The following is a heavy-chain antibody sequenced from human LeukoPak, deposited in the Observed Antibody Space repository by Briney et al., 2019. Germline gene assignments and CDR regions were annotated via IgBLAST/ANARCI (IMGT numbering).Heavy chain of an antibody. CDR2: ISYDGSNK. CDR1: GESFSGYY. CDR3: ARKSRYYYDSSAHISGSIDY. D-gene: IGHD3-22*01. V-gene: IGHV3-30-3*01. J-gene: IGHJ4*02. Sequence: LSLTCAVYGESFSGYYWSWIRQPPGKGLEWVAVISYDGSNKYYADSVKGRFTISRDNSKNTLYLQMNSLRAEDTAVYYCARKSRYYYDSSAHISGSIDYWGQGTLVTVSS.